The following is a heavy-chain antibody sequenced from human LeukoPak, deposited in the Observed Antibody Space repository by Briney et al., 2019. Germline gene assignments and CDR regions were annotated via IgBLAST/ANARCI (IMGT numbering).Heavy chain of an antibody. CDR3: ARDLTHDAFDI. D-gene: IGHD1-14*01. J-gene: IGHJ3*02. Sequence: GGSLRLSCAASGFTFSSYSMNWVRQAPGKGLEWVSSISSSSSYIYYADSVKGRFTISRDNAKDSLYLQMNSLRAEDTAVYYCARDLTHDAFDIWGQGTMVTVSS. CDR2: ISSSSSYI. V-gene: IGHV3-21*01. CDR1: GFTFSSYS.